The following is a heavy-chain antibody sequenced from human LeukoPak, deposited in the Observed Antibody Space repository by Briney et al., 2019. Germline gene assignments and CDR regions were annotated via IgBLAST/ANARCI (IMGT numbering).Heavy chain of an antibody. CDR2: IKQDGSEK. D-gene: IGHD2-2*01. Sequence: GGSLRLSCAASGFIFSSYWMSWVRQAPGKGLEWVANIKQDGSEKYYVDSVKGRFTISRDNAKNSLYLQMNSLRAEDTAVYYCARGGPRSTSAVDYWGQGTLVTVSS. CDR1: GFIFSSYW. CDR3: ARGGPRSTSAVDY. J-gene: IGHJ4*02. V-gene: IGHV3-7*01.